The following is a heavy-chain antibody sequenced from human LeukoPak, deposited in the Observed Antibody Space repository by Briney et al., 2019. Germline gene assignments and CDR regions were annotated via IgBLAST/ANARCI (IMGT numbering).Heavy chain of an antibody. CDR2: IRYDGSNK. D-gene: IGHD6-13*01. J-gene: IGHJ4*02. CDR3: AREGTAAAGKRRSSQFDY. CDR1: GFIFSSYG. V-gene: IGHV3-33*01. Sequence: GGSLRLSCAASGFIFSSYGMHWVRQAPGKGLEYVVVIRYDGSNKYYADSVKGRFTISRDNSKNTLYLQMNMLRAEDTAVYYCAREGTAAAGKRRSSQFDYWGQGTLVTVSS.